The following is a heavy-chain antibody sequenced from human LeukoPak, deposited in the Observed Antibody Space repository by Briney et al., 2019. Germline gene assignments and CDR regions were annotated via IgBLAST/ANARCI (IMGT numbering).Heavy chain of an antibody. CDR3: ARPYSSSWSNFDY. Sequence: SETLSLTCTVSGGSVSSSSYYWGWIRQPPGKGLEWIGSIYYSGSTYYNPSLKSRVTISVDTSKNQFSPKLSSVTAADTAVYYCARPYSSSWSNFDYWGQGTLVTVSS. CDR2: IYYSGST. D-gene: IGHD6-13*01. CDR1: GGSVSSSSYY. J-gene: IGHJ4*02. V-gene: IGHV4-39*01.